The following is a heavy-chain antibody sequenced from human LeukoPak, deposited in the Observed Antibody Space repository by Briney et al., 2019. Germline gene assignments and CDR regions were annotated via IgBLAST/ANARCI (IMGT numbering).Heavy chain of an antibody. CDR2: ISSSSSYI. Sequence: GGSLRLSCAASGFTFSSYSMNWVRQAPGKGLEWVSSISSSSSYIYYADSVKGRFTISRDNAKNSLYLQMNSLRAEDTAVYYCARGLPYYYDSSGNLNDYWGQGTLVTVSS. CDR1: GFTFSSYS. CDR3: ARGLPYYYDSSGNLNDY. V-gene: IGHV3-21*01. J-gene: IGHJ4*02. D-gene: IGHD3-22*01.